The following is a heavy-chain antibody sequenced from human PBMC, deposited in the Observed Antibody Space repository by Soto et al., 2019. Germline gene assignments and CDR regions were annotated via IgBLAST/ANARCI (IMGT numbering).Heavy chain of an antibody. CDR2: IKQDGSEK. J-gene: IGHJ5*02. V-gene: IGHV3-7*01. Sequence: GGSLRLSCAASGFTFRSYWMSWVRQAPGKGLEWVANIKQDGSEKYYVDSVKGRFTISRDNAKNSLSLQMNSLRAEDTAMYYCARQGGSGWYAPEGQGTLVTVSS. D-gene: IGHD6-19*01. CDR1: GFTFRSYW. CDR3: ARQGGSGWYAP.